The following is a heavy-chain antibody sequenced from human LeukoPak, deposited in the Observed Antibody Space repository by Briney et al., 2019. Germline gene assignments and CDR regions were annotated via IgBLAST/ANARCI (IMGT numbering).Heavy chain of an antibody. V-gene: IGHV4-38-2*02. J-gene: IGHJ6*03. CDR1: GYPISSGYY. Sequence: SETLSLTCTVSGYPISSGYYWGWIRQPPGTGLEWIGSIYHSGSTYYNPSLKSRVTISVDTSKNQFSLKLSSVTAADTAVYYCAREFSMVRGVLYYYYMDVWGKGTTVTVSS. CDR2: IYHSGST. D-gene: IGHD3-10*01. CDR3: AREFSMVRGVLYYYYMDV.